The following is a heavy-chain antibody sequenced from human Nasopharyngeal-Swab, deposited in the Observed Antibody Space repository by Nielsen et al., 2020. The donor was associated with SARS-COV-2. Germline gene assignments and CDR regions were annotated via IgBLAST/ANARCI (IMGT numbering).Heavy chain of an antibody. V-gene: IGHV3-33*01. CDR1: GFSFSSYG. CDR2: IWYDGSYK. D-gene: IGHD5-24*01. CDR3: ARDRVGWLQLSPDAFDI. J-gene: IGHJ3*02. Sequence: GGSLRLSCTVSGFSFSSYGMHWVRQAPGKGLVWVAVIWYDGSYKYYGDSVKGRFTISRDNSKNTLYLEMNNLRVEDTAVYYCARDRVGWLQLSPDAFDIWGQGTMVTVSS.